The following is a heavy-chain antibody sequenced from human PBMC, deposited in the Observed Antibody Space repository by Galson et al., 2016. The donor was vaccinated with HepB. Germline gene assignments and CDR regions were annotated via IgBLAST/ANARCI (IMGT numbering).Heavy chain of an antibody. CDR1: GFTFTSYS. CDR3: AKGASGLCYYDF. D-gene: IGHD3-3*01. V-gene: IGHV3-23*01. Sequence: SLRLSCAASGFTFTSYSMTWVRQAPGKGLEWVSGISGRGVSTYYDDSVKGRFTISRDNSKNTLYPQMNSLGVDVTAVYYCAKGASGLCYYDFWGQGTLVTVSS. J-gene: IGHJ4*02. CDR2: ISGRGVST.